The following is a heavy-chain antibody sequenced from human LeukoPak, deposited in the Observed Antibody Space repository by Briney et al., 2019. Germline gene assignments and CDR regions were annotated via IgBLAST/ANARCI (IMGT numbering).Heavy chain of an antibody. CDR3: VRKSATRRTSEFDY. CDR2: ITPNSGGT. D-gene: IGHD2-15*01. V-gene: IGHV1-2*02. Sequence: ASVKVSCKASAYTFTAFYIHWVRQAPGQGLEWMGWITPNSGGTKYAQRCQGRVTMTRDTSISTAYMDLSSLGSDDTAVFYCVRKSATRRTSEFDYWGQGTPVTVSS. J-gene: IGHJ4*02. CDR1: AYTFTAFY.